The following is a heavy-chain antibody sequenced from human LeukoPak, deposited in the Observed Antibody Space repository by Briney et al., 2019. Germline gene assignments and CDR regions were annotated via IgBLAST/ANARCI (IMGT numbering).Heavy chain of an antibody. CDR3: ARAWVVTPYYYYYMDV. V-gene: IGHV4-39*07. J-gene: IGHJ6*03. D-gene: IGHD4-23*01. Sequence: PSETLSLTCTVSGGSISSSSYYWGWIRQPPGKGLEWIGSIYYSGSTNYNPSLKSRVTISVDTSKNQFSLKLSSVTAADTAVYYCARAWVVTPYYYYYMDVWGKGTTVTVSS. CDR2: IYYSGST. CDR1: GGSISSSSYY.